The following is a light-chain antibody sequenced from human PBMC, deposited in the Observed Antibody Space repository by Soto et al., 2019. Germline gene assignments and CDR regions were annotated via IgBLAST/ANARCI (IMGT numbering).Light chain of an antibody. CDR2: DTS. CDR1: QSVSSY. Sequence: EIVLTQSPATLSLSPGERATLSCRASQSVSSYLAWYQQRPGQAPRLLIYDTSNRATGIPARFSGSGSGTDFTLTISSLEPEDFAVYYCQQRSNWWLTFGEGTKVEIK. CDR3: QQRSNWWLT. V-gene: IGKV3-11*01. J-gene: IGKJ4*01.